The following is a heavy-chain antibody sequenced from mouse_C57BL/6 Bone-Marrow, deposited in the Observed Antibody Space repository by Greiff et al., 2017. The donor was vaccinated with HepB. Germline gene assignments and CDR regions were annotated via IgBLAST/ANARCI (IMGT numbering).Heavy chain of an antibody. CDR3: ARRGNDGHWYFDV. CDR2: IYCDDDK. V-gene: IGHV8-12*01. J-gene: IGHJ1*03. CDR1: GFSLSTSGMG. Sequence: QVTLKESGPGILQSSQTLSLTCSFSGFSLSTSGMGVSWIRQPSGKGLEWLAHIYCDDDKRYNPSLKRRLTIAKDTSRNQVFLKITSVDTAATATYYCARRGNDGHWYFDVWGTGTTVTVSS. D-gene: IGHD2-3*01.